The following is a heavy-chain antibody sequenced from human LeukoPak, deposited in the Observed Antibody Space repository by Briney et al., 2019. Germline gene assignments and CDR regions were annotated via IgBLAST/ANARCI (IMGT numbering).Heavy chain of an antibody. Sequence: GASVKVSCKASGYTFTGYYMHWVRQAPGQGLEWMGGIIPIFGTANYAQKFQGRVTITADESTSTAYMELSSLRSEDTAVYYCARSLLGYSSGWYQKFDYWGQGTLVTVSS. D-gene: IGHD6-19*01. V-gene: IGHV1-69*13. CDR1: GYTFTGYY. CDR3: ARSLLGYSSGWYQKFDY. CDR2: IIPIFGTA. J-gene: IGHJ4*02.